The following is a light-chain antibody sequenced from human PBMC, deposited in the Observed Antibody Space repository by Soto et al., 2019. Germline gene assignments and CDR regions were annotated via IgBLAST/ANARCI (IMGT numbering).Light chain of an antibody. CDR1: QTISSW. J-gene: IGKJ1*01. Sequence: DIRMTQSPSTLSGSVGDRVTITCRASQTISSWLAWYQQKPGKAPKLLIYKASTLKSGVPSRFSGSGSGTEFTLTISSLQPDDLATYYCQHYNSYSEAFGQGTKVDI. CDR3: QHYNSYSEA. V-gene: IGKV1-5*03. CDR2: KAS.